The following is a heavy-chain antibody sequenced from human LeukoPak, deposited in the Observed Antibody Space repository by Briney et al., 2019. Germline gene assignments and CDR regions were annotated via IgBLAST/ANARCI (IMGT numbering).Heavy chain of an antibody. D-gene: IGHD1-1*01. CDR1: GFTFSSYA. CDR2: ISSNGGST. Sequence: GGSLRLSCAASGFTFSSYAMHWVRQAPGKGLEYVSAISSNGGSTYYANSVKGRFTISRVNSKNTLYLQMGSLRAEDMAVYYCARENGLNAFDVWGQGTMVTVSS. V-gene: IGHV3-64*01. CDR3: ARENGLNAFDV. J-gene: IGHJ3*01.